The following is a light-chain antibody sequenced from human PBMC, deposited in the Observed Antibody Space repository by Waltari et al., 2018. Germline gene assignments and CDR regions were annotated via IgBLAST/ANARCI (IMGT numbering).Light chain of an antibody. Sequence: DIQMTQSPSSLSTSVGDRVTITCQASQSISSDLNWYQQKPGKAPKLLIYAASSLQSGVPSRFIGSGSGTDFTLTISSLQPDDFATYYCPQSYSTPYTFGPGTRLEIK. CDR1: QSISSD. CDR3: PQSYSTPYT. J-gene: IGKJ2*01. V-gene: IGKV1-39*01. CDR2: AAS.